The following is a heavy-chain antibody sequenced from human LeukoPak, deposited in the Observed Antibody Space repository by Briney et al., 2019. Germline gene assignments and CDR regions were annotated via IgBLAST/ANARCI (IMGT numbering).Heavy chain of an antibody. J-gene: IGHJ4*02. D-gene: IGHD3-22*01. V-gene: IGHV3-23*01. CDR1: GFTFSTYA. CDR2: ISGSGDST. CDR3: AKDSSGYYPTLSDY. Sequence: GGSLRLSCAAPGFTFSTYAMSWVRQAPGKGLEWVSAISGSGDSTYYADSVKGRFTISRDNSKNTLYLQMNSLRVEDTALYYCAKDSSGYYPTLSDYWGQGTLVTVSS.